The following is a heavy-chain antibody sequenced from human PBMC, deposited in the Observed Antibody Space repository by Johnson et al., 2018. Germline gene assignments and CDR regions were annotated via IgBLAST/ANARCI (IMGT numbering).Heavy chain of an antibody. CDR3: ARARGGAYVDYMDV. CDR1: GFTVSSDY. J-gene: IGHJ6*03. Sequence: VQLVQSGGGLIQPGGSLRLSCAASGFTVSSDYMNWVRQAPGKGLEWVSVMYSGGNTYYADSVKGRFTISRDNSKNTLYLQMNSLRADDTAVYYCARARGGAYVDYMDVWGKGTTVTVSS. D-gene: IGHD3-16*01. V-gene: IGHV3-53*01. CDR2: MYSGGNT.